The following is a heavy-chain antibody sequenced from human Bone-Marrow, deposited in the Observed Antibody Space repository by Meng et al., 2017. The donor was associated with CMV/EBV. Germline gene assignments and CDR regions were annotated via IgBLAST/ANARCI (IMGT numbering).Heavy chain of an antibody. V-gene: IGHV1-18*01. CDR2: ISAYNGNT. CDR1: GYTFTSYG. J-gene: IGHJ5*02. D-gene: IGHD6-19*01. CDR3: ARDTGYSSGWYGSNWFDP. Sequence: ASVKVSCKASGYTFTSYGISWVRQAPGQGLEWMGWISAYNGNTNYAQKLQGRVTMTTDTSTSTAYMELRSLRSDDTAVYYRARDTGYSSGWYGSNWFDPWGQGTLVTVSS.